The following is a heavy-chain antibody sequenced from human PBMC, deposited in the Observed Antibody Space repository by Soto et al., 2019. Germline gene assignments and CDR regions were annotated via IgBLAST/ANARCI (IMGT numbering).Heavy chain of an antibody. CDR2: INPNRGNT. CDR3: ARGESGSSGLVWYYYYGMDV. V-gene: IGHV1-8*01. J-gene: IGHJ6*02. CDR1: GYTFTSYD. D-gene: IGHD6-19*01. Sequence: QVQLVQSGAEVKKPGASVKVSCKASGYTFTSYDINWVRQATGQGLEWMGWINPNRGNTGYAQKFXXRVTRTRTTAXXTXYXXLSSLRSEDTAVYYCARGESGSSGLVWYYYYGMDVWGQGTTVTVSS.